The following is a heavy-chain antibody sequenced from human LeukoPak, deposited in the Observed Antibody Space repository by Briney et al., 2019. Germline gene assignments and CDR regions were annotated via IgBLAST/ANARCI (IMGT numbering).Heavy chain of an antibody. D-gene: IGHD2-15*01. Sequence: GGSLRLSCAVSGFTFKLYWMHWVRQAPGTGPVWVSRINDDGSDTTYADSVKGRFTISRDDAKNMLFLQMNSLRAEDTAVYYCVRGGPSTWSWGQGTLVTVSS. CDR1: GFTFKLYW. V-gene: IGHV3-74*01. J-gene: IGHJ5*02. CDR2: INDDGSDT. CDR3: VRGGPSTWS.